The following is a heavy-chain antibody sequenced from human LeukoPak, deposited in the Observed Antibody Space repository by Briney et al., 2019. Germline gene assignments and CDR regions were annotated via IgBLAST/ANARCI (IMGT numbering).Heavy chain of an antibody. CDR3: ARVIRYCSGGSCYYNGFDY. CDR1: GYTFTSYY. D-gene: IGHD2-15*01. Sequence: ASVKVSCKASGYTFTSYYMHRVRQAPGQGLEWMGIINPSGGSTSYAQKFQGRVTMTRDMSTSTVYMELSSLRSEDTAVYYCARVIRYCSGGSCYYNGFDYWGQGTLVTVSS. J-gene: IGHJ4*02. CDR2: INPSGGST. V-gene: IGHV1-46*01.